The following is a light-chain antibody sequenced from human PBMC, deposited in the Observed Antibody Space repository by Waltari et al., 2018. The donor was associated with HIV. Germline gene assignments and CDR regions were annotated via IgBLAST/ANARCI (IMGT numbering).Light chain of an antibody. CDR3: SSYTSSSTYV. CDR2: EVS. Sequence: QSALTQPASASGSPGQSITIPCPGPRSSVGGYTYVSWYQQHPGKAPKLMIYEVSNRPSGVSNRFSGSKSGNTASLTISGLQAEDEADYYCSSYTSSSTYVFGTGTKVTVL. V-gene: IGLV2-14*01. J-gene: IGLJ1*01. CDR1: RSSVGGYTY.